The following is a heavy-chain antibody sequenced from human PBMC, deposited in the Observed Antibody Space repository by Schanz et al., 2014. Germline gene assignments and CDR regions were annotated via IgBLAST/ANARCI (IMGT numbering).Heavy chain of an antibody. Sequence: QVQLIQSGAEVKKPGASVKVSCTASGYTFSSFGINWVRQAPGQGLEWMGRIIPSLGLAKYEQKFQDKVTITADTSTTTAYMELSGLRSEDTAVYYCARAFGGYDPAGALDYWGQGTLVTVSS. J-gene: IGHJ4*02. D-gene: IGHD5-12*01. CDR3: ARAFGGYDPAGALDY. CDR2: IIPSLGLA. CDR1: GYTFSSFG. V-gene: IGHV1-69*09.